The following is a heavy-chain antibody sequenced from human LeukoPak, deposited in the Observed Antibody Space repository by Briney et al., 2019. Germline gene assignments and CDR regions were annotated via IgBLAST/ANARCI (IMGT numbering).Heavy chain of an antibody. V-gene: IGHV3-23*01. CDR2: ISGSGGST. D-gene: IGHD2-15*01. CDR1: GFTFSSYA. Sequence: GSLRLSCAASGFTFSSYAMSWVRQAPGKGLEWVSAISGSGGSTYYADSVKGRFTISRDNSKNTLYLQMNSLRAEDTAVYYCAKDILGYCSGGSCYGWGQGTLVTVPS. J-gene: IGHJ4*02. CDR3: AKDILGYCSGGSCYG.